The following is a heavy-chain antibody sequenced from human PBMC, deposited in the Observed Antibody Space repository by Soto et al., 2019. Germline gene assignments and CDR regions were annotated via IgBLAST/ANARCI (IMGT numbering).Heavy chain of an antibody. J-gene: IGHJ4*02. CDR2: MKEDGSEK. D-gene: IGHD3-16*01. CDR3: ARGGSESDY. CDR1: GFTFSHYW. Sequence: EVQLVESGGGLVQPGGSLRLSCAASGFTFSHYWMTWVRQAPGKGLEWVANMKEDGSEKNYVDSVKGRFTISRDNAMNSLYLQMNSLRAEDTAMYYCARGGSESDYWGQGTLVTVSS. V-gene: IGHV3-7*01.